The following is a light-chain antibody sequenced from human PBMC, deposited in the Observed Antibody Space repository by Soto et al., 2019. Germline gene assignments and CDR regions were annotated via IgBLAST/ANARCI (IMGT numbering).Light chain of an antibody. CDR1: QSITRL. CDR3: QQYITYQWT. CDR2: TAS. V-gene: IGKV1-5*03. J-gene: IGKJ1*01. Sequence: DVHLTQSSSTLSAVVGDRVTITCRASQSITRLLAWYQLKPGKAPKLLISTASRLQRGVPSRFSGNGSETAFTLTISSLQPDDFATYYCQQYITYQWTFGQGTKV.